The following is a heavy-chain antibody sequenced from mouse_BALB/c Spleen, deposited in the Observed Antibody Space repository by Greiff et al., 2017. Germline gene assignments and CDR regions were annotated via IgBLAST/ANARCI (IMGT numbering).Heavy chain of an antibody. CDR1: GYSFTSYW. V-gene: IGHV1-5*01. J-gene: IGHJ1*01. Sequence: EVQLQQSGTVLARPGASVKMSCKASGYSFTSYWMHWVKQRPGQGLEWIGAIYPGNSDTSYNQKFKGKAKLTAVTSASTAYMELSSLTNEDSAVYYCTRGATYYRYWYFDVWGAGTTVTVSS. CDR2: IYPGNSDT. D-gene: IGHD2-14*01. CDR3: TRGATYYRYWYFDV.